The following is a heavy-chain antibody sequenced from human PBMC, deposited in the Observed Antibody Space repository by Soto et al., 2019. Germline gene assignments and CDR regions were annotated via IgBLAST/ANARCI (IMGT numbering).Heavy chain of an antibody. V-gene: IGHV3-74*01. J-gene: IGHJ4*02. CDR3: ARDVGYYYDSSGYYRFDY. CDR2: INSDWSST. Sequence: PGGSLRRSCAASGFTFSSYWMHWVRQAPGKGLVWVSRINSDWSSTSYADSVKGRFTISRDNAKNTLYLQMNSLRAEDTAVYYCARDVGYYYDSSGYYRFDYWGQGTLVTVSS. D-gene: IGHD3-22*01. CDR1: GFTFSSYW.